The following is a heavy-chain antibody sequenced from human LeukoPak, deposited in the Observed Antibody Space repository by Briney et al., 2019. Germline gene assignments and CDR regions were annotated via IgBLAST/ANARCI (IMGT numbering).Heavy chain of an antibody. CDR1: GGTFSSYA. Sequence: SVKVSCKASGGTFSSYAISWVRQAPGQGLEWMGGIIPIFSTANYAQKFQGRVTITADESTSTAYMELSSLRSEDTAVYYCARDYYGSGSYLGYYYGMDVWGQGTTVTVSS. CDR2: IIPIFSTA. D-gene: IGHD3-10*01. J-gene: IGHJ6*02. V-gene: IGHV1-69*13. CDR3: ARDYYGSGSYLGYYYGMDV.